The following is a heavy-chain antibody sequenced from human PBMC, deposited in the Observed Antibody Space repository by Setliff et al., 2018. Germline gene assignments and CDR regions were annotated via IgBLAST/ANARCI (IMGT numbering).Heavy chain of an antibody. CDR3: ARDKLRFLENWFDP. J-gene: IGHJ5*02. V-gene: IGHV3-48*03. CDR1: GFTFRSYE. CDR2: ISSSGSTI. Sequence: GGSLRLSCAASGFTFRSYEMNWVRQAPGKGLEWVSYISSSGSTIYYADSVKGRFTISRDNAKNSLYLQMNSLRAEDTAVYYCARDKLRFLENWFDPWGQGTLVTVSS. D-gene: IGHD3-3*01.